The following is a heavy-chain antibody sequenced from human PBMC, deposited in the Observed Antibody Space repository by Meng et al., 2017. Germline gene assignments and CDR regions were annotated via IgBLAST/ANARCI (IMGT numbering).Heavy chain of an antibody. CDR3: ARDDYSNYLPFDY. J-gene: IGHJ4*02. CDR1: GGTFNSYA. V-gene: IGHV1-69*01. CDR2: IIPIFGTA. Sequence: VHLVQSGSVLKHPGAAVKVSCKASGGTFNSYAISWVRQAPGQGLEWMGGIIPIFGTANYAQKFQGRVTITADESTSTAYMELSSLRSEDTAVYYCARDDYSNYLPFDYWGQGTLVTVSS. D-gene: IGHD4-11*01.